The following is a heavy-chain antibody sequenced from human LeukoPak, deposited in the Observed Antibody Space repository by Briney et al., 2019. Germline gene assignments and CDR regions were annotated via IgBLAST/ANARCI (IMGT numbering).Heavy chain of an antibody. Sequence: PGGSLRLSCAASGFTFSSYGMSWVRQAPGKGLEWVSAISGSGGSTYYADSVKGRFTISRDNSKNTLYLQMNSLRAEDTAVYYCAKDRMVRGVIITTFDYWGQGTLVIVSS. V-gene: IGHV3-23*01. D-gene: IGHD3-10*01. J-gene: IGHJ4*02. CDR2: ISGSGGST. CDR1: GFTFSSYG. CDR3: AKDRMVRGVIITTFDY.